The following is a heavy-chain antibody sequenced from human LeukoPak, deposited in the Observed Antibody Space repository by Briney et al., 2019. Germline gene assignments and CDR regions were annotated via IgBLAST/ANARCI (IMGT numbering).Heavy chain of an antibody. CDR3: ARDRSCSSTSCFHGRLDP. V-gene: IGHV3-30*04. J-gene: IGHJ5*02. D-gene: IGHD2-2*01. CDR1: GFTFSSYA. Sequence: PGGSLRLSCAASGFTFSSYAMHWVRQAPGKGLEWVAVISYDGSNKYYADSVKCRFTISRDNSKNTLYLQMNSLRAEDTAVYYCARDRSCSSTSCFHGRLDPWGQGTLVTVSS. CDR2: ISYDGSNK.